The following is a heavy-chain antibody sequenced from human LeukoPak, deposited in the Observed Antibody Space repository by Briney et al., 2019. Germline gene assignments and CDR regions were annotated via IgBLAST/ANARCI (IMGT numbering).Heavy chain of an antibody. Sequence: TVGSLRLSCSASGFTFSIYPMHWVRQAPGKGLEYVSTIFTNGDTTSYAASVKGRFTTSRDDSKNTLYLQMSSLRPEDTAVYYCVKSPSDGLDVWGQGATVTVSS. J-gene: IGHJ6*02. CDR1: GFTFSIYP. CDR3: VKSPSDGLDV. V-gene: IGHV3-64D*09. CDR2: IFTNGDTT.